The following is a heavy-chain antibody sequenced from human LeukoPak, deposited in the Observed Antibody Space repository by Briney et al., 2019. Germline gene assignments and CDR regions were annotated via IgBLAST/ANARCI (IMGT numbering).Heavy chain of an antibody. J-gene: IGHJ6*02. Sequence: GRSLRLSCAASGFTFSDYYMSWIRQAPGKGLEWVSYISSSGSTIYYADSVKGRFTISRDNAKNSLYLQMNSLRAEDAAVYYCGRTYDSSGLYYYYYGMDVWGQGTTVTVSS. D-gene: IGHD3-22*01. V-gene: IGHV3-11*01. CDR3: GRTYDSSGLYYYYYGMDV. CDR2: ISSSGSTI. CDR1: GFTFSDYY.